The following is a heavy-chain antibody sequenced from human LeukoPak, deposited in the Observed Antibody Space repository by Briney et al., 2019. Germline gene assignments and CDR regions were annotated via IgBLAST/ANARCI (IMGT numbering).Heavy chain of an antibody. CDR1: GFIFTNYF. D-gene: IGHD3-3*01. J-gene: IGHJ4*02. CDR3: ATDRGWRTSGYYLYYFEY. V-gene: IGHV3-7*01. CDR2: IKHDGSEK. Sequence: PGGSLRLSCAASGFIFTNYFMSWVRQAPGKGLEWVASIKHDGSEKYYVDSVRGRFTISRDKTRNSLYLQMSSLRAEDTAVYYCATDRGWRTSGYYLYYFEYWGQGTLDTYSS.